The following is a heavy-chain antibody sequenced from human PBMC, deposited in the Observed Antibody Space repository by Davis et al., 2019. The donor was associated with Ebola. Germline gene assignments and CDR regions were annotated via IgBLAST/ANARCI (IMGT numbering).Heavy chain of an antibody. Sequence: AASVKVSCKASGYTFTGYYMHWVRQAPGQGLEWMGRINPNSGGTNYAQKFQGRVTMTRDTSISTAYMELSRLRSDDTAVYYCARGLLWEPLPTNWFDPWGQGTLVTVSS. CDR1: GYTFTGYY. CDR2: INPNSGGT. D-gene: IGHD1-26*01. CDR3: ARGLLWEPLPTNWFDP. V-gene: IGHV1-2*06. J-gene: IGHJ5*02.